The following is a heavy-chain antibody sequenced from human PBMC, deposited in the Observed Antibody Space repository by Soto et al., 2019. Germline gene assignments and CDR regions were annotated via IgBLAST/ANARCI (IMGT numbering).Heavy chain of an antibody. CDR1: GFTVSSNY. D-gene: IGHD6-13*01. CDR3: AGVSAAGIFDY. CDR2: IYRGGST. J-gene: IGHJ4*02. Sequence: EVQLVESGGGLVQPGGSLRLSCAASGFTVSSNYMSWVRQAPGKGLEWVSVIYRGGSTYYADSVKGSFTISRDNSKNKLYLQMNSLRADDTAVYYSAGVSAAGIFDYWGQGTLVTVSS. V-gene: IGHV3-66*01.